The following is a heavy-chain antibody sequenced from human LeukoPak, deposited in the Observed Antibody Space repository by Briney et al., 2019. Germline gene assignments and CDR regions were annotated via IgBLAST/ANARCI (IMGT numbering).Heavy chain of an antibody. D-gene: IGHD3-10*01. CDR2: INPNSGGT. CDR3: ARDLGYYGSGSPDY. Sequence: GASVKVSCKASGYTFTGYYMHWVRQAPGQGLEWMGRINPNSGGTNYAQKFRGRVTMTRDTSISTAYMELSRLRSDDTAVYYCARDLGYYGSGSPDYWGQGTLVTVSS. J-gene: IGHJ4*02. CDR1: GYTFTGYY. V-gene: IGHV1-2*06.